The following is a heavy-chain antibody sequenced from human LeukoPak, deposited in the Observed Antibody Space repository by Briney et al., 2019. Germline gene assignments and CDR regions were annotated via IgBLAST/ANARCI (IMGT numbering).Heavy chain of an antibody. Sequence: SVKVSCEASGFTFTTSAVQWVRQARGQRLEWIGRIVVGSGNTDHAQKFQGRLTITRDIFTSTAYMELSSLTSDDTAVYYCAAVPNANAWYWDDAFDIWGQGTMVTVSS. J-gene: IGHJ3*02. V-gene: IGHV1-58*01. CDR1: GFTFTTSA. D-gene: IGHD2-8*02. CDR3: AAVPNANAWYWDDAFDI. CDR2: IVVGSGNT.